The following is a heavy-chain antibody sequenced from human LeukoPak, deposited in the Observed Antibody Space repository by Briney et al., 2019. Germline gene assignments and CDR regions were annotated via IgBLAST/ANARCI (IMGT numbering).Heavy chain of an antibody. J-gene: IGHJ3*02. CDR2: IYYSGST. D-gene: IGHD4-23*01. V-gene: IGHV4-59*01. Sequence: SETLSLTCTVSGGSISSYYWSWIRQPPGKGLEWTGYIYYSGSTNYNPSLKSRVTISVDTSKNQFSLKLSSVTAADTAVYYCARDLIGGPGAFDIWGQGTMVTVSS. CDR3: ARDLIGGPGAFDI. CDR1: GGSISSYY.